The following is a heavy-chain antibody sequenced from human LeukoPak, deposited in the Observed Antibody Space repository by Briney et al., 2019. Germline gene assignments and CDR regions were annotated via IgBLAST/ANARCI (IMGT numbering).Heavy chain of an antibody. J-gene: IGHJ4*02. CDR1: GGSFSGYY. Sequence: PSETLSLTCAVYGGSFSGYYWSWIRQPPGKGLEWIGEINHSGSTNYNPSLKSRVTISVDTSKNQFSLKLSSVTAADTGVYYCAITDSSGYYCDYWGQGTLVTVSS. CDR3: AITDSSGYYCDY. V-gene: IGHV4-34*01. CDR2: INHSGST. D-gene: IGHD3-22*01.